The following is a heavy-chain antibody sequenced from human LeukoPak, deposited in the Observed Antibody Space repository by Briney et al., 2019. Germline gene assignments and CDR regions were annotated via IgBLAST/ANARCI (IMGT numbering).Heavy chain of an antibody. CDR2: ISAYNGNT. Sequence: GASVKVSCKASGYTFTSYGISWVRQAPGQGLEWMGWISAYNGNTNYAQKLQGRVTMTTDTSTSTVYMELRSLRSDDTAVYYCARAGIVPAAPVSFDIWGQGTMVTVSS. V-gene: IGHV1-18*01. CDR1: GYTFTSYG. J-gene: IGHJ3*02. D-gene: IGHD2-2*01. CDR3: ARAGIVPAAPVSFDI.